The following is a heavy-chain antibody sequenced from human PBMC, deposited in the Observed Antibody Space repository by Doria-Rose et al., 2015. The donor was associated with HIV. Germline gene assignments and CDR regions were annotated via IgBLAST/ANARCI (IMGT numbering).Heavy chain of an antibody. CDR3: ARFRPSRGIYYSLDV. D-gene: IGHD3-10*01. V-gene: IGHV4-4*09. J-gene: IGHJ6*03. CDR2: IYGSGST. Sequence: WNWIRQPPGKGLEWIGYIYGSGSTHYNSSLKSRVTISIDTSKNQFSLKLSSVTAADTAVYYCARFRPSRGIYYSLDVWGKGTTVTVSS.